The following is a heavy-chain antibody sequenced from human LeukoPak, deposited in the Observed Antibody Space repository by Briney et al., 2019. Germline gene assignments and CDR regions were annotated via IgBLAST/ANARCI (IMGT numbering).Heavy chain of an antibody. Sequence: SVTVSCKASGGTFSSYAISWVRQAPGQGLEWMGGIIPIFGTANYAQKFQGRVTITADESTSTAYMELSSLRSEDTAVYYCARDAEHSGSYSAWGQGTLVTVSS. CDR2: IIPIFGTA. D-gene: IGHD1-26*01. CDR3: ARDAEHSGSYSA. CDR1: GGTFSSYA. V-gene: IGHV1-69*13. J-gene: IGHJ5*02.